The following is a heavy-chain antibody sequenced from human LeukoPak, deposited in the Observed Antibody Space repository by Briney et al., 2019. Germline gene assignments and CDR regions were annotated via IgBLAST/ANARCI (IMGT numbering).Heavy chain of an antibody. D-gene: IGHD1-26*01. CDR2: ISGSGAKT. V-gene: IGHV3-23*01. CDR3: AKEYSGSFSPFPSYFDY. J-gene: IGHJ4*02. CDR1: GFTFSTYA. Sequence: PGGSLRLSCAASGFTFSTYAMNWVRQAPGKGLEWVSAISGSGAKTYYADFVKGRFTISRDNSKNTLYLQMNSLRAEDTAVYYCAKEYSGSFSPFPSYFDYWGQGTLVTVSS.